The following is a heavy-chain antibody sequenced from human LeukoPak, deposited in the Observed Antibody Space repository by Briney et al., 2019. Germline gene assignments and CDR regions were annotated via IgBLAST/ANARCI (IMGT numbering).Heavy chain of an antibody. CDR3: ARDVQIDSSGYTYHY. CDR1: GFIFSSYS. CDR2: ITGDGSST. J-gene: IGHJ4*02. V-gene: IGHV3-74*01. D-gene: IGHD3-22*01. Sequence: GGSMRLSCAASGFIFSSYSMSWVRQAPGKGLVWVSRITGDGSSTTYADSVKGRFTISRDNAKNTLYLQMNSLRAEDTAVYYCARDVQIDSSGYTYHYWGQGTLVTVSS.